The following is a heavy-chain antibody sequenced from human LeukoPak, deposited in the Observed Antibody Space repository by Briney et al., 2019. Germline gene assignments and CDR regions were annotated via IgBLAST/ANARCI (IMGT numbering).Heavy chain of an antibody. CDR2: INPNSGGT. Sequence: ASVTVSCTASGYTFTGYYMHWVRQAPGQGLEWMGWINPNSGGTNYAQKFQGRVTMTRDTSISTAYMELSRLRSDDTAVYYCARPLYCSSTSCYTVPWFDRWGQGTLVTVSS. D-gene: IGHD2-2*02. CDR3: ARPLYCSSTSCYTVPWFDR. V-gene: IGHV1-2*02. CDR1: GYTFTGYY. J-gene: IGHJ5*02.